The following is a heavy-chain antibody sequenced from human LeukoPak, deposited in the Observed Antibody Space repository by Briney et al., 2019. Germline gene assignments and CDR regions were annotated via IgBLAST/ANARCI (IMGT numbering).Heavy chain of an antibody. CDR3: AVDLAHGVPDYFDY. J-gene: IGHJ4*02. D-gene: IGHD2-8*01. Sequence: HSGRSLRLSCAASGFAFNTYTMHWVRQVPGKGPEWVSVTSHDETHKYYAEAVGGRFTISRDNSKNMLYLQMDSLRADDSAIYYCAVDLAHGVPDYFDYWGQGTLVTVSS. CDR1: GFAFNTYT. CDR2: TSHDETHK. V-gene: IGHV3-30*04.